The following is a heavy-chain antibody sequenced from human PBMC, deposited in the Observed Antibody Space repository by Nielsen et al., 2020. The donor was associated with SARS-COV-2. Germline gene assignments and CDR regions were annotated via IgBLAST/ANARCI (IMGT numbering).Heavy chain of an antibody. CDR2: IRYDGSNK. CDR1: GFSFSNFG. Sequence: GESLKISCAASGFSFSNFGMHWVRQAPGTGLEWVAFIRYDGSNKDYADSVKGRSTISRDNSKNTLYLQMNSLRAEDTAVYYCAKAGYTYGYSLDYFGFWGQGSLVTVSS. D-gene: IGHD5-18*01. J-gene: IGHJ4*02. CDR3: AKAGYTYGYSLDYFGF. V-gene: IGHV3-30*02.